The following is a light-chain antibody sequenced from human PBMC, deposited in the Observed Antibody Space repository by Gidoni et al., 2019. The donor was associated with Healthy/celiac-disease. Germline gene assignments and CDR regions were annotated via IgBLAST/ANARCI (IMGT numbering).Light chain of an antibody. CDR3: CSYAGSYTFEV. CDR2: DVS. J-gene: IGLJ2*01. V-gene: IGLV2-11*02. Sequence: QSALTQPRSVSGSPGQSVTISCTGTSSDVGWYNYVSWYQQHPGKAPKLMIYDVSKRPSGVPDRFSGSKSGNTASLTISGLQAEDEADYYCCSYAGSYTFEVFGGGTQLTVL. CDR1: SSDVGWYNY.